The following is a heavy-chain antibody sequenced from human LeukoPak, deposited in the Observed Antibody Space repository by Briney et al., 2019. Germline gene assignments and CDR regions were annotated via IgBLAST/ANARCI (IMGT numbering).Heavy chain of an antibody. V-gene: IGHV4-34*12. Sequence: SETLSLTCAVYDGSFSGYYWTWIRQPPGKGLEWIGEIIDTGSTKYNSSLKSRVTISVDTSKNQFSLKLSSVTAADTAVYYCARYYYDSSGYWRGYFDYWGQGTLVTVSS. CDR2: IIDTGST. J-gene: IGHJ4*02. CDR1: DGSFSGYY. D-gene: IGHD3-22*01. CDR3: ARYYYDSSGYWRGYFDY.